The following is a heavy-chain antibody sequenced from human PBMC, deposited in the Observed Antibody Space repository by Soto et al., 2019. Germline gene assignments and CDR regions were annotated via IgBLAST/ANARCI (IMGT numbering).Heavy chain of an antibody. CDR3: AKDPYSGGWYRPNYYYYYGMDV. J-gene: IGHJ6*02. CDR2: ISYDGSNK. Sequence: GGSLRLSCAASGFTFSSYGMHWVRQAPGKGLEWVAVISYDGSNKYYADSVKGRFTISRDNSKNTLYLQMNGLRAEDTAVYYCAKDPYSGGWYRPNYYYYYGMDVWGQGTTVTVSS. V-gene: IGHV3-30*18. D-gene: IGHD6-19*01. CDR1: GFTFSSYG.